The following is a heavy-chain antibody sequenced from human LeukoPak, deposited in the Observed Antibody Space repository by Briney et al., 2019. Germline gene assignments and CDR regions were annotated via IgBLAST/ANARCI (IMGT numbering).Heavy chain of an antibody. CDR3: ARDGGYYYGSGTFVGV. J-gene: IGHJ4*02. Sequence: ASVKVSCKASGYTFSSYGISWVRQAPGQGLEWMGWISAYNGDTKYAQKVQGRVTTSTDTSTSTAYMELRSLRSDDTAVYYRARDGGYYYGSGTFVGVWGQGTLVTVSS. CDR2: ISAYNGDT. D-gene: IGHD3-10*01. V-gene: IGHV1-18*01. CDR1: GYTFSSYG.